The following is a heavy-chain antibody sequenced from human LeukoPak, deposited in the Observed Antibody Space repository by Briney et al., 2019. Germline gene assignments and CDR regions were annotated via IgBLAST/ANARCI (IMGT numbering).Heavy chain of an antibody. J-gene: IGHJ5*02. V-gene: IGHV4-34*01. CDR3: ARRITIFGVVIDDWFDP. Sequence: PSETLSLTCAVYGGSFSGYYWSWIRQPPGKGLEWIGEINHSGSTNYNPSLKSRVTISVDTSKNQFSLKLSSVTAADTAVYYCARRITIFGVVIDDWFDPWGQGTLVTVSS. CDR2: INHSGST. D-gene: IGHD3-3*01. CDR1: GGSFSGYY.